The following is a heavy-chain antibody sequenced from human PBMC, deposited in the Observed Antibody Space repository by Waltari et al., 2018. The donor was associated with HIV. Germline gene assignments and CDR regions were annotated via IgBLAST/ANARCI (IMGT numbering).Heavy chain of an antibody. V-gene: IGHV4-39*01. CDR3: ARHSLTYYYDSSGYSVAFDY. CDR1: VGPISSSRYY. J-gene: IGHJ4*02. D-gene: IGHD3-22*01. CDR2: IYYSGST. Sequence: QLQLQESGPGLVKPSETLSLTGPVFVGPISSSRYYWGCVGQPPWKWLEGIGSIYYSGSTYYNPSLKSRVTISVDTSKNQFSLNLSSVTAADTAVYYCARHSLTYYYDSSGYSVAFDYWGQGTLVTVSS.